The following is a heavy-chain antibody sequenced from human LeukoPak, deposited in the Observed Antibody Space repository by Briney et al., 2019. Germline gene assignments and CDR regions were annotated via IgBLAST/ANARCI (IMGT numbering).Heavy chain of an antibody. J-gene: IGHJ4*02. Sequence: GGSLRLSCAASGFTFSSYAMHWVRQAPGKGLEWVAVISYDGSNKYYADSVKGRFTISRDNSKNTLYLQMNSLRAEDTAVYYCARDNSGWFGHYFESWGQGTLVTVSA. D-gene: IGHD6-19*01. V-gene: IGHV3-30-3*01. CDR3: ARDNSGWFGHYFES. CDR2: ISYDGSNK. CDR1: GFTFSSYA.